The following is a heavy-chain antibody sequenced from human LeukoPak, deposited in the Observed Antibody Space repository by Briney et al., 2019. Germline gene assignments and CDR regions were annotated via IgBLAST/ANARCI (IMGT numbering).Heavy chain of an antibody. J-gene: IGHJ4*02. CDR3: AKRAAGSKNFDF. D-gene: IGHD6-13*01. V-gene: IGHV3-23*01. CDR1: GFTLSNFA. CDR2: IGTGGDS. Sequence: GGSLRLSCAASGFTLSNFAMSWVRQAPGTGLEWVSAIGTGGDSFYADSVKGRFTISRDISKNTLFLHGSGLRAEDTAVYYCAKRAAGSKNFDFWGQGTLVTVSS.